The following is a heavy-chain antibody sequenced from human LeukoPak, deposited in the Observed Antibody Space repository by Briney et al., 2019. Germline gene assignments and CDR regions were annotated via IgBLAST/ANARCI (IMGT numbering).Heavy chain of an antibody. CDR1: GFTFSSYA. CDR2: ISSNGGST. D-gene: IGHD3-10*01. CDR3: ARGSGSYYMGKKGAVDY. Sequence: GGSLRLSCAASGFTFSSYAMHWVRQAPGKGLEYVSAISSNGGSTYYANSVKGRFTISRDNSENTLYLQMGSLRAEDMAVYYCARGSGSYYMGKKGAVDYWGQGTLVTVSS. V-gene: IGHV3-64*01. J-gene: IGHJ4*02.